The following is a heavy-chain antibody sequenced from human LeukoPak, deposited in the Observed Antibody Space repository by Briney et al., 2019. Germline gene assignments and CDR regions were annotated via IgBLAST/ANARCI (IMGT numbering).Heavy chain of an antibody. Sequence: SQTLSLTCTVSGGSISSGDYYWSWIRQPPGKGLERIGYIYYSGSTYYNPSLKSRVTISVDTSKNQLSLKLSSVTAADTAVYYCASITMVRGVNYWGQGTLVTVSS. D-gene: IGHD3-10*01. CDR2: IYYSGST. J-gene: IGHJ4*02. CDR3: ASITMVRGVNY. CDR1: GGSISSGDYY. V-gene: IGHV4-30-4*08.